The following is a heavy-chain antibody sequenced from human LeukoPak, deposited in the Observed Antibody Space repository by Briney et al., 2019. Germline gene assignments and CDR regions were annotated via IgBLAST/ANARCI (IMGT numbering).Heavy chain of an antibody. J-gene: IGHJ6*03. V-gene: IGHV3-23*01. D-gene: IGHD6-6*01. CDR2: ISGSGGST. CDR3: AAYSSSSNYYYYYMDV. CDR1: GFTVSSNY. Sequence: GGSLRLPCAASGFTVSSNYMSWVRQAPGKGLESVSGISGSGGSTYYADSVKGRFTISRDNSKNTLYLQMNSLRAEDTAVYYCAAYSSSSNYYYYYMDVWGKGTTVTVSS.